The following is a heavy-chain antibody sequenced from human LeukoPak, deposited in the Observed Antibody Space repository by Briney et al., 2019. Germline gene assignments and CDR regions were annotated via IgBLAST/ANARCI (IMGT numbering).Heavy chain of an antibody. J-gene: IGHJ6*03. V-gene: IGHV3-20*04. CDR2: INWNGGTA. CDR1: GFTFNDYG. Sequence: GGSLRLSCAASGFTFNDYGLSWVRQAPGKGLEWVSGINWNGGTAGYADSVRGRFTISRDNAKNSLYLQMNSLRAEDTAVYYCARDRMVRGFITPPYYMDVWGKGTTVTISS. CDR3: ARDRMVRGFITPPYYMDV. D-gene: IGHD3-10*01.